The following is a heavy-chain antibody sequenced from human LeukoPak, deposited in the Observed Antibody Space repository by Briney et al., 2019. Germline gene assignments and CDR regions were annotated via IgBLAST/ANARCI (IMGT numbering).Heavy chain of an antibody. J-gene: IGHJ4*02. CDR1: GGSLENYF. CDR3: ARQGGWYYPFDF. D-gene: IGHD6-19*01. CDR2: VHYSGSS. Sequence: SETLSLTCTVSGGSLENYFWSWIRQSPGQRLEYIGFVHYSGSSNCRVTILTDTSKNQFSLKLTSVTAADTAVYFCARQGGWYYPFDFWGQGTLVSVSA. V-gene: IGHV4-59*08.